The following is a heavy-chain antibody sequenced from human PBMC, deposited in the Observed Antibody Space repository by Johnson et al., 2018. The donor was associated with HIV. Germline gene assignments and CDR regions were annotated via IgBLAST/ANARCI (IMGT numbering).Heavy chain of an antibody. V-gene: IGHV3-66*01. CDR2: IYSSGST. CDR3: ARGLRRTTVGNDAFDI. D-gene: IGHD4-23*01. CDR1: GFTFSSYW. Sequence: VQLVESGGGLVQPGGSLRLSCAASGFTFSSYWMSWVRQAPGKGLEWVSVIYSSGSTYYTDSVKGRFTTSRDNSKNTVYLKMNSLRAEDTAVYYCARGLRRTTVGNDAFDIWGQGTMVTVSS. J-gene: IGHJ3*02.